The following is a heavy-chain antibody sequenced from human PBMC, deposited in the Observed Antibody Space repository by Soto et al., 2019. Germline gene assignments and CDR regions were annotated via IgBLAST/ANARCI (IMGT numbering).Heavy chain of an antibody. CDR3: ATLPPRIELRILPIPT. Sequence: QVQLRQSGPGLVKPSGTLSLTCAVSGASVSSTNWWSWVRQSPGKGLEWVGEIYHSGSTNYNPSLRAPVTISVDKSNNQFSLNMRYVTAADTAVYYCATLPPRIELRILPIPTWGQGTLVTVSS. V-gene: IGHV4-4*02. J-gene: IGHJ5*02. CDR2: IYHSGST. CDR1: GASVSSTNW. D-gene: IGHD5-18*01.